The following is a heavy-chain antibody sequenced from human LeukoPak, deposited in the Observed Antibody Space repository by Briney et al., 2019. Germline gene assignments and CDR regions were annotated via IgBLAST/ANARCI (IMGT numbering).Heavy chain of an antibody. V-gene: IGHV3-23*01. CDR1: GLTFRRYA. Sequence: PGGSLRLSCAASGLTFRRYAMSWVRQAPGKGLEWVSAIGGTSGSAYYADSVKGRFTISRDNSKNTLYLQVNSLRADDTAVYYCTTDLWSFDYWGQGTLVTVSS. CDR3: TTDLWSFDY. CDR2: IGGTSGSA. D-gene: IGHD3-3*01. J-gene: IGHJ4*02.